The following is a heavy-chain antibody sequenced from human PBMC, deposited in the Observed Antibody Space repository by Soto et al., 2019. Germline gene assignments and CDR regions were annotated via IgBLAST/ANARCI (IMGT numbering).Heavy chain of an antibody. CDR3: AHDFWSGYYWDNWFDP. CDR1: GFTFSSYA. J-gene: IGHJ5*02. Sequence: EVQLLESGGGLVQPGGSLRLSCAASGFTFSSYAMSWVRQAPGKGLEWVSAISGSGGSTYYADSVKGRFTISRDNSKNTLYLQMNSLRAEDTAVYYCAHDFWSGYYWDNWFDPWGQGTLVTVSS. CDR2: ISGSGGST. D-gene: IGHD3-3*01. V-gene: IGHV3-23*01.